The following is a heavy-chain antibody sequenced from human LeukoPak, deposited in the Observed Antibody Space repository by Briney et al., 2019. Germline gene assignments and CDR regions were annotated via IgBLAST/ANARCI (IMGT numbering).Heavy chain of an antibody. CDR3: ATPRVAYCGGDCPLDY. J-gene: IGHJ4*02. D-gene: IGHD2-21*02. Sequence: GGSLRLSCAASGFTFNSYSMNWVRQAPGKGLEWVSSISSSSSYIYYADSVKGRFTISRDNAKNSLYLQMNSLRAEDTAVYYCATPRVAYCGGDCPLDYWGQGTLVTVSS. CDR2: ISSSSSYI. V-gene: IGHV3-21*04. CDR1: GFTFNSYS.